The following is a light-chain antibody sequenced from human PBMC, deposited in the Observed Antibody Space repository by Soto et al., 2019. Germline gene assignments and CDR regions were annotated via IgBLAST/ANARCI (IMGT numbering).Light chain of an antibody. CDR1: SSDIGGYNY. J-gene: IGLJ3*02. CDR2: EVT. CDR3: SSYAGTFWV. Sequence: QSALTQPPSASGSPGQSVAISCTGTSSDIGGYNYVSWYQQYPGKAPKLIIYEVTKRPSGVPDRFSGSKSGNTASLTVSGLQAEDEAVYYCSSYAGTFWVFGGGTKLTVL. V-gene: IGLV2-8*01.